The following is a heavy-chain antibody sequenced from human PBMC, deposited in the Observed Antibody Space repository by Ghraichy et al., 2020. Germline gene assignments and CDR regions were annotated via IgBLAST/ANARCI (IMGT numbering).Heavy chain of an antibody. CDR2: ISDSSRYI. D-gene: IGHD1-14*01. J-gene: IGHJ6*02. CDR3: ARDSNFGNHMDV. Sequence: GGSLRLSCAASRVTFSSYTMHWVRQSPGKGLEWVSSISDSSRYIYYADSVKGRFTISRDNAKNSLYLQMNSLRAGDTAVYYCARDSNFGNHMDVWGQGTTVTVS. V-gene: IGHV3-21*01. CDR1: RVTFSSYT.